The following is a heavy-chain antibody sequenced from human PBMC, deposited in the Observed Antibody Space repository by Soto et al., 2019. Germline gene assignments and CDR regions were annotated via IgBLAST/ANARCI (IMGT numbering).Heavy chain of an antibody. CDR1: GGSISSSSYY. V-gene: IGHV4-39*01. J-gene: IGHJ1*01. CDR2: IYYSGST. D-gene: IGHD3-22*01. CDR3: ARTKPDYYDSSGFIFQH. Sequence: SETLCLTCTVSGGSISSSSYYWGWIRQPPGKGLEWIGSIYYSGSTYYNPSLKSRVTISVDTSKNQFSLKLSSVTAADTAVYYCARTKPDYYDSSGFIFQHWGQGTLVTVSS.